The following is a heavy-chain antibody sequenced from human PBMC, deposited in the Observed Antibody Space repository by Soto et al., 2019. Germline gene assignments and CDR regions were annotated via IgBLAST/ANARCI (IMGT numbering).Heavy chain of an antibody. D-gene: IGHD6-6*01. J-gene: IGHJ6*02. Sequence: PGGSLRLSCAASGFTFSSCGMHWVRQAPGKGLEWVSVICYDGSNKYYEESVKGRFTISRDNSKNTLYLQMNSLRAEDTAVYYCATAPIEARREYDYYGIDXWGQWTTVTVS. CDR1: GFTFSSCG. V-gene: IGHV3-33*01. CDR2: ICYDGSNK. CDR3: ATAPIEARREYDYYGIDX.